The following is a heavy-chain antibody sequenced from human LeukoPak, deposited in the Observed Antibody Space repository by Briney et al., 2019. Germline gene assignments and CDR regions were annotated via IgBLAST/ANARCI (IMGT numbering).Heavy chain of an antibody. J-gene: IGHJ4*02. D-gene: IGHD1-26*01. Sequence: GGSLRLPCVASGFTFNSFSMNWVRQAPGKGLEWVSYISSISSIIYYAGSVKGRFTISRDNAKNSLYLQMNSLRDEDTAVYYCARDLHSGAYTFDSCGRGTVVTVS. CDR2: ISSISSII. V-gene: IGHV3-48*02. CDR1: GFTFNSFS. CDR3: ARDLHSGAYTFDS.